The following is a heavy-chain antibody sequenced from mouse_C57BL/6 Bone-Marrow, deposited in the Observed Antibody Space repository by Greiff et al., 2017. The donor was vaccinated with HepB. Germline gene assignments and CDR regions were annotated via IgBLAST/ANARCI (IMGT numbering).Heavy chain of an antibody. J-gene: IGHJ3*01. CDR1: GFTFSSYA. Sequence: EVKLVESGGGLVKPGGSLKLSCAASGFTFSSYAMSWVRQTPEKRLEWVATISDGCSYTYYPDNVKGRFTISRDNAKNNLYLQMSHLKSEDTAMYYCARAAYYSNYWFAYWGQGTLVTVSA. CDR2: ISDGCSYT. CDR3: ARAAYYSNYWFAY. V-gene: IGHV5-4*03. D-gene: IGHD2-5*01.